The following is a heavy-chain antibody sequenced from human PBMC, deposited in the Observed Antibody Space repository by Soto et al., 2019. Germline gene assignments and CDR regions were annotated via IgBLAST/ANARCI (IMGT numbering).Heavy chain of an antibody. Sequence: GALRLSCAASVFTFSSCAMSWVRQAPGKGLEWVSTISGGGSSTYYADSVKGRFTISRDNSKNTLYLQMNSLRAEDTALYYCAKRDINYAFDYWGQGTLVTVSS. CDR2: ISGGGSST. CDR1: VFTFSSCA. CDR3: AKRDINYAFDY. J-gene: IGHJ4*02. V-gene: IGHV3-23*01. D-gene: IGHD4-4*01.